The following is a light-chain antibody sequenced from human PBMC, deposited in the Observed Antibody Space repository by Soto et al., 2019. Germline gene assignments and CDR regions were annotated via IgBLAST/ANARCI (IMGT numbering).Light chain of an antibody. J-gene: IGKJ2*01. CDR2: GAS. Sequence: IVLTQSPGTLSLSPGERAPLSCRASQSVSSSYLAWYQQKPGQAPRLLIYGASSRATGIPDRFSGSGSGTDFTLTISRLEPEDFAVYYCQQYGSAPPYTCGQGTKLEIK. CDR1: QSVSSSY. V-gene: IGKV3-20*01. CDR3: QQYGSAPPYT.